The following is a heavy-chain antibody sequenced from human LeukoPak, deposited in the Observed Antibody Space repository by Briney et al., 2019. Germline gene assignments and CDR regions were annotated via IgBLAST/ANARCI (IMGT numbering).Heavy chain of an antibody. V-gene: IGHV3-15*01. CDR2: IKSKTDGGTT. D-gene: IGHD3-22*01. CDR1: GFTFSNAW. Sequence: GGSLRLSCAASGFTFSNAWMSWVRQAPGKGLEWVGRIKSKTDGGTTDYAAPVKGRFTISRDDSKNTLYLQMNSLKTEDTAVYYCTTESGGYEYYDSSGYYWVSYYFDYWGQGTLVTVSS. J-gene: IGHJ4*02. CDR3: TTESGGYEYYDSSGYYWVSYYFDY.